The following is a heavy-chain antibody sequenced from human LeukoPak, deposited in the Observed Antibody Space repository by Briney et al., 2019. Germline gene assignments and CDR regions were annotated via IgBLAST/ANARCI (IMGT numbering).Heavy chain of an antibody. V-gene: IGHV3-30*18. CDR3: AKRGRGGGEVAGYDC. CDR2: ISYDGSNK. D-gene: IGHD6-19*01. CDR1: GFTFSSYG. J-gene: IGHJ4*02. Sequence: GGSLRLSCVASGFTFSSYGMHRVSQAPGKGLEWVAVISYDGSNKYYADSVKGRFTISRDNSKNTLYLQMNSLRAEDTAVYYCAKRGRGGGEVAGYDCWGQGTLVTVSS.